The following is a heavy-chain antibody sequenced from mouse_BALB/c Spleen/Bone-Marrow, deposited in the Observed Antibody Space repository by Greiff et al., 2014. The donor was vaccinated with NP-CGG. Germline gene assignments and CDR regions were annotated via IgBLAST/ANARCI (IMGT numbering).Heavy chain of an antibody. CDR2: IYPGNSDT. J-gene: IGHJ3*01. CDR3: TRYYYRFSAWFAY. V-gene: IGHV1-5*01. Sequence: VQLQQSGTVLARPGASVKMSCKASGYTFTSYWMHWVKQRPGQGLEWIGAIYPGNSDTSYNQKFKGEAKLTAVTSTSTAYMELSSLTNEDSAVYYCTRYYYRFSAWFAYWGQGTLVTVSA. CDR1: GYTFTSYW. D-gene: IGHD2-14*01.